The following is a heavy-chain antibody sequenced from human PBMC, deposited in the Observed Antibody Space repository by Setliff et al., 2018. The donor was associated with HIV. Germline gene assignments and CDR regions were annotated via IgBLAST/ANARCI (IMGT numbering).Heavy chain of an antibody. J-gene: IGHJ3*02. CDR1: GFTFSTYA. CDR2: VGAVGGPT. D-gene: IGHD3-16*01. Sequence: GESLKISCAASGFTFSTYAMGWVRQAPGKGLEWVSTVGAVGGPTHYAESVKGRFTISKDNSKNTLYLQMSSLGDEDTAVYYCAKVFLFGIDVFDIWGQGTMVTVSS. CDR3: AKVFLFGIDVFDI. V-gene: IGHV3-23*01.